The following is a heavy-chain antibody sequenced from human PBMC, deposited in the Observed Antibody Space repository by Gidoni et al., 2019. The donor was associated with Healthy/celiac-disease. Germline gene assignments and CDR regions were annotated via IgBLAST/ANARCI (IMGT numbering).Heavy chain of an antibody. V-gene: IGHV1-69*01. Sequence: QVQLVQSGAEVKKPGSSVTVSCKAAGGTFSSYAISWVRSAPGQGLEWMGGIIPIFGTANYAQKFQGRVTITADESTSTAYMELSSLRSEDTAVYYCAREGRRSAYDSSGWRGGSHGAFDIWGQGTMVTVSS. CDR2: IIPIFGTA. J-gene: IGHJ3*02. CDR3: AREGRRSAYDSSGWRGGSHGAFDI. CDR1: GGTFSSYA. D-gene: IGHD3-22*01.